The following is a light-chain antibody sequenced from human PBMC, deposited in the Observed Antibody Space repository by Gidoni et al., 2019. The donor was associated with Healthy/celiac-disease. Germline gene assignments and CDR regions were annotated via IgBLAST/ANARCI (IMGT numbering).Light chain of an antibody. V-gene: IGKV2-28*01. CDR1: KSLLHSNGYNY. CDR2: LGS. CDR3: MQALQTRT. J-gene: IGKJ1*01. Sequence: DIVMTQSPLSLPVTPGEPASISCRSSKSLLHSNGYNYLDWYLQKPGQSPQLLIYLGSNRASGVPDRFSGSGSGTDFTLKISRVEAEDVGVYYCMQALQTRTFXXXTKVEIK.